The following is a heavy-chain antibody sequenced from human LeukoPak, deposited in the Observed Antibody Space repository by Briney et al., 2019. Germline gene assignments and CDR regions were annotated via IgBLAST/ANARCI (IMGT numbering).Heavy chain of an antibody. CDR2: FYYSGST. V-gene: IGHV4-39*01. CDR3: AKHAVVDAYPRYFEH. CDR1: GGSISSYY. J-gene: IGHJ4*02. D-gene: IGHD5-12*01. Sequence: SETLSLTCTVSGGSISSYYWSWIRQPPGKGLEWIGSFYYSGSTYYNPSLKSRVTISVDTSKNQFSLKLSSVIAADTAVYYCAKHAVVDAYPRYFEHWGQGTLVTVSS.